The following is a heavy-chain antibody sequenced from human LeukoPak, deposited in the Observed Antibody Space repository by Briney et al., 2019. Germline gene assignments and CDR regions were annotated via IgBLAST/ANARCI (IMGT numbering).Heavy chain of an antibody. D-gene: IGHD3-3*01. Sequence: SETLSLTCTVSGGSIISNNYYWAWVRQPPGKGLEWIGSIYYSGTTYYSLSLKSRVTISIDTSKNQFSLKLSSVTAADTAVYYCARRRTQIVPAVMYYDFWSGYYDYFDYWGQGTLVTVSS. CDR3: ARRRTQIVPAVMYYDFWSGYYDYFDY. V-gene: IGHV4-39*01. CDR1: GGSIISNNYY. J-gene: IGHJ4*02. CDR2: IYYSGTT.